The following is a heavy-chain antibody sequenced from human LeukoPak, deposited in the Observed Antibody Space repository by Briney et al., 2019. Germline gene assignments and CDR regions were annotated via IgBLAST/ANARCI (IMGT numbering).Heavy chain of an antibody. CDR3: ARHRIAATGRQYYFDY. Sequence: KASETLSLTCTVSGVSISDYCWSWIRQPAGKGLEWIGRIYTSGSTNYNPSLKSRVTMSVDTSKNQFSLKLSSLTAADTAMYYCARHRIAATGRQYYFDYWGQGTLVTVSS. V-gene: IGHV4-4*07. D-gene: IGHD6-13*01. CDR1: GVSISDYC. J-gene: IGHJ4*02. CDR2: IYTSGST.